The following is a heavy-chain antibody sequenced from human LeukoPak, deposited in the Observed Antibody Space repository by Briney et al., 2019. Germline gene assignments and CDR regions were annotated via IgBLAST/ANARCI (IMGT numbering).Heavy chain of an antibody. Sequence: PGGSLRLSCAASGFTFSSYSMNWVRQAPGKGLEWVSSISSSSRYIYYADSVKGRFTISRDNAKNSLYLQMNSLRAEDTAVYYCARIHSNYPFDIWGQGTMVTVSS. V-gene: IGHV3-21*01. CDR3: ARIHSNYPFDI. CDR1: GFTFSSYS. CDR2: ISSSSRYI. D-gene: IGHD4-11*01. J-gene: IGHJ3*02.